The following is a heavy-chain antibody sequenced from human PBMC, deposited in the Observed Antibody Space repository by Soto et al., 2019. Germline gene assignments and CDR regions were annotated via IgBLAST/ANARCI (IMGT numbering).Heavy chain of an antibody. D-gene: IGHD2-15*01. V-gene: IGHV4-34*01. Sequence: PSETLSLTCAVYGGPFSGYYWSWIRQPPGKGLEWIGEINHSGSTNYNPSLKSRVTISVDTSKNQFSLKLSSVTAADTAVYYCARGPLLGAYYYYYYGMDVWGQGTTVTVSS. CDR2: INHSGST. J-gene: IGHJ6*02. CDR1: GGPFSGYY. CDR3: ARGPLLGAYYYYYYGMDV.